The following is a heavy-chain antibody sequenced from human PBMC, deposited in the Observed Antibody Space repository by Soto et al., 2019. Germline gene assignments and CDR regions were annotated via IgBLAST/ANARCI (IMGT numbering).Heavy chain of an antibody. CDR1: GGTFSVYA. V-gene: IGHV1-69*13. Sequence: SAKLSSKASGGTFSVYAIDWVRQAPGQGLEWMGGIIPIFGTAKYAQKFRGRVTITADESTSTAYMELRSLGSEDTPVYYCERGVHYESSGYYYFYWGQGTLVT. J-gene: IGHJ4*02. D-gene: IGHD3-22*01. CDR2: IIPIFGTA. CDR3: ERGVHYESSGYYYFY.